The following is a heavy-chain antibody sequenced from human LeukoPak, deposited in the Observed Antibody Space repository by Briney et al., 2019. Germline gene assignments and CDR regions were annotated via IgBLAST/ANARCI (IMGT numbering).Heavy chain of an antibody. Sequence: ASVKVSCKASGYTFTSYGISWVRQAPGQGLEWMGWISTYNGNTNYPQKLQGRVTMTTDTSTSTAYMELRSLRSDDTAVYYCARVVAGNWFDPWGQGTLVTVSS. CDR2: ISTYNGNT. D-gene: IGHD6-19*01. V-gene: IGHV1-18*01. CDR3: ARVVAGNWFDP. J-gene: IGHJ5*02. CDR1: GYTFTSYG.